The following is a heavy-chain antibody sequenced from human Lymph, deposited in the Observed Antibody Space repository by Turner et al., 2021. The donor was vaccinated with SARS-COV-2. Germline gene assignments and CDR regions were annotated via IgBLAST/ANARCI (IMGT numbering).Heavy chain of an antibody. CDR2: ISYDGGHK. J-gene: IGHJ6*02. Sequence: QVQLVESGGGVVQPGRSLGLSCAASGLTFISYGMHWVRQAPGKGMEWVAVISYDGGHKSYADSVKGRFTISRDNSKNTLYLQMISLRAEDTAVYYCAWALYYYYGMDVWGQGTTVTVSS. CDR1: GLTFISYG. CDR3: AWALYYYYGMDV. V-gene: IGHV3-30*03.